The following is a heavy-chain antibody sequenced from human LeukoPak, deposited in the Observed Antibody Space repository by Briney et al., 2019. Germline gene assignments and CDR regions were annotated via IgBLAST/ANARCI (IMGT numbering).Heavy chain of an antibody. D-gene: IGHD6-13*01. CDR1: GFTVSSNY. J-gene: IGHJ4*02. CDR3: ATDTARIAAAGFYFDY. CDR2: IYSGGST. Sequence: GGSLRLSCAASGFTVSSNYMSWVRQAPGKGLEWVSVIYSGGSTYYADSAKGGFTISRDNSKNTLYLQMNSLRAEDTAVYYCATDTARIAAAGFYFDYWGQGTLVTVSS. V-gene: IGHV3-66*01.